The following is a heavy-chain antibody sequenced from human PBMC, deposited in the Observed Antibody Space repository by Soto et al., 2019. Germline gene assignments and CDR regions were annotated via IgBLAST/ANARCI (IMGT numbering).Heavy chain of an antibody. V-gene: IGHV4-4*02. CDR3: ARTSYYDGSGYYGMDV. D-gene: IGHD3-22*01. CDR2: INHSGST. CDR1: AGSISSRNW. J-gene: IGHJ6*02. Sequence: QVQLPESGPGLVKPSGPLSLTCAVSAGSISSRNWWTWVRQSPGKVLEWIGKINHSGSTNYNPSLNRRVTISVDKSKNLFSLKLTSVTAADTAVYYCARTSYYDGSGYYGMDVWGQGTTVTVSS.